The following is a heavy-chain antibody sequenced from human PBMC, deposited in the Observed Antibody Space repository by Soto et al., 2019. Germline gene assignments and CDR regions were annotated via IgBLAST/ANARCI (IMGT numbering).Heavy chain of an antibody. V-gene: IGHV4-59*01. CDR3: ARDKYYDSTGNFDY. CDR2: IYHSGFT. J-gene: IGHJ4*02. Sequence: SETLSLTCTVPGGSITSYYWSWIRQPPGKGLEWIGYIYHSGFTNYNPSLKSRVTISVDTSKNQFSLKLSSVTAADTAVYYCARDKYYDSTGNFDYWGQGTLVTVSS. D-gene: IGHD3-22*01. CDR1: GGSITSYY.